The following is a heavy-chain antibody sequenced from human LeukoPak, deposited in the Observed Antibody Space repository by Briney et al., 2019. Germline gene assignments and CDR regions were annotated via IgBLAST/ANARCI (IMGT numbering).Heavy chain of an antibody. CDR1: GLTFSSYA. J-gene: IGHJ4*02. Sequence: GGSLRLSCVASGLTFSSYAMSWVRQAPGKGLEWVSGISGSGGSTYYGDSVKGRFTISRDNSKNTLYLQMNSLRPEDTAVYHCAKDSTFYYGSGDYWGQGTLVTVSS. V-gene: IGHV3-23*01. CDR3: AKDSTFYYGSGDY. CDR2: ISGSGGST. D-gene: IGHD3-10*01.